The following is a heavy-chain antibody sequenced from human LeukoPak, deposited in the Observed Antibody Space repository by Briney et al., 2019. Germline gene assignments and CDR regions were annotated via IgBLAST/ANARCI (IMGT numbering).Heavy chain of an antibody. CDR2: ISSSSTI. V-gene: IGHV3-48*04. J-gene: IGHJ3*02. Sequence: TGGSLRLSCAASGFTFSSYSMNWVRQAPGKGLEWVSYISSSSTIYYADSVKGRFTISRDNAKNSLYLQMNSLRAEDTAVYYCARAKGGSGYWNNAFDIWGQGTMVTVSS. D-gene: IGHD3-22*01. CDR3: ARAKGGSGYWNNAFDI. CDR1: GFTFSSYS.